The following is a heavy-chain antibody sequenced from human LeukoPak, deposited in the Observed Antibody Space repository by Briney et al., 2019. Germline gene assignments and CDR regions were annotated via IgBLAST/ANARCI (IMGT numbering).Heavy chain of an antibody. V-gene: IGHV3-7*04. CDR3: AGDGGLERYFDY. D-gene: IGHD1-1*01. CDR2: IKQDGSEK. J-gene: IGHJ4*02. Sequence: GGSLRLSCEASGFIFSSYWMSWVRQAPGKGLEWVANIKQDGSEKNYVDSLKGRFTISRDNAKNALYLQMNSLRAEDTAVYYCAGDGGLERYFDYWGQGTLVTVSS. CDR1: GFIFSSYW.